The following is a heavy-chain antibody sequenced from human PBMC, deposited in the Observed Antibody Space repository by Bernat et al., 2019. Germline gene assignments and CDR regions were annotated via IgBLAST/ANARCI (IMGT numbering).Heavy chain of an antibody. CDR3: ARVPTVTTGYYYYYMDV. CDR1: GFTFSSYS. D-gene: IGHD4-11*01. CDR2: ISSSSTI. Sequence: EVQLVESGGGLVQPGGSLRLSCAASGFTFSSYSMNWVRQAPGKGLEWVSYISSSSTIYYADSVKGRFTISRDNAKNSLYLQMNSLRDEDTAVYYCARVPTVTTGYYYYYMDVWGKGTTVTVSS. V-gene: IGHV3-48*02. J-gene: IGHJ6*03.